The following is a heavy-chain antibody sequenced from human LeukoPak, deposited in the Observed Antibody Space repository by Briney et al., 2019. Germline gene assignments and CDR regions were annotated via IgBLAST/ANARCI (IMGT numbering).Heavy chain of an antibody. CDR3: ARSQGSGSYYKAGDYYYYGMDV. V-gene: IGHV1-69*13. CDR2: IIPIFGTA. CDR1: GGTFSSYA. Sequence: SVKVSCKASGGTFSSYAISWVRQAPGQGLEWMGGIIPIFGTANYAQKFQGRVAITADESTSTAYMELSSLRSEDTAVYYCARSQGSGSYYKAGDYYYYGMDVWGKGTTVTVSS. D-gene: IGHD3-10*01. J-gene: IGHJ6*04.